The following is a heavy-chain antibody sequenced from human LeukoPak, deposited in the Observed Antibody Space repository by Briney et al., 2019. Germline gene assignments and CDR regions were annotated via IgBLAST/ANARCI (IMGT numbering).Heavy chain of an antibody. J-gene: IGHJ4*02. CDR3: ARGDSFDY. Sequence: SETLSLTCAVYGGSFSGYYWSWIRQPPGKGLEWIGEINHSGSTNYNPSLKSRVTISVDTSKNQFSLKLSSVTAADTAVYYCARGDSFDYWGQGTLVTVSS. CDR1: GGSFSGYY. V-gene: IGHV4-34*01. CDR2: INHSGST.